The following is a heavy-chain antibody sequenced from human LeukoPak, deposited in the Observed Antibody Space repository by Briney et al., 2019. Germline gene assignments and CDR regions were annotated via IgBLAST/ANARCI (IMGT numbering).Heavy chain of an antibody. J-gene: IGHJ6*02. CDR3: ARDYRSGLGYYGMGV. CDR2: ISSSSSYT. CDR1: GFTFSDYY. V-gene: IGHV3-11*05. D-gene: IGHD3-16*02. Sequence: PGGSLRLSCAVSGFTFSDYYMSWIRQAPGKGLEWVSYISSSSSYTNYADSVKGRFTISRDNAKNSLYLQMNSLRAEDTAVYYCARDYRSGLGYYGMGVWGQGTTVTVSS.